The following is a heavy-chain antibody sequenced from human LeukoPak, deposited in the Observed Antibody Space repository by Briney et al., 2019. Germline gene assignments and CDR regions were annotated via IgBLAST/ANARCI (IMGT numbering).Heavy chain of an antibody. CDR1: GGSISTSNYY. CDR2: IFYSGST. CDR3: ASAIWGGIYKGGNYYYGSGSYSY. D-gene: IGHD3-10*01. V-gene: IGHV4-39*07. J-gene: IGHJ4*02. Sequence: SETLSLTCTVSGGSISTSNYYWGWIRQPPGKGLEWIGNIFYSGSTYYSPSLKSRVTISLDTSRNQFSLKLSSVTAADTAVYYCASAIWGGIYKGGNYYYGSGSYSYWGQGTLVTVSS.